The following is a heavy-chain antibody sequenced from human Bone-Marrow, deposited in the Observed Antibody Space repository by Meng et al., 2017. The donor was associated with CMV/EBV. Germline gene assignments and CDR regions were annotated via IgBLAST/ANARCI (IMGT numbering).Heavy chain of an antibody. CDR2: IYYSGST. D-gene: IGHD4-17*01. CDR3: ARDLTVTTSYYYGMDV. J-gene: IGHJ6*02. V-gene: IGHV4-39*07. CDR1: GGSLSSNTHW. Sequence: SETLSLTCTVSGGSLSSNTHWWSWVRQPPGKGLEWIGSIYYSGSTYYNPSLKSRVTISVDTSKNQFSLKLSSVTAADTAVYYCARDLTVTTSYYYGMDVWGQGTTVTVSS.